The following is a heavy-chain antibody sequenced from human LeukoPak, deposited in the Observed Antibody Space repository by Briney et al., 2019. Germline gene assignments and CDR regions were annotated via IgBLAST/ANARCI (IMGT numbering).Heavy chain of an antibody. D-gene: IGHD6-19*01. CDR2: IFDSGSP. J-gene: IGHJ4*02. V-gene: IGHV4-59*08. CDR3: ARHDDNGWYYFDI. CDR1: GGSIGSYH. Sequence: NPSETLSLTCTVSGGSIGSYHWSWVRQPPGKGLEWIGYIFDSGSPSYKPALKSRVTISLDTSKNQFSLRLGSATAADTAVYYCARHDDNGWYYFDIGGQGTLVTVSS.